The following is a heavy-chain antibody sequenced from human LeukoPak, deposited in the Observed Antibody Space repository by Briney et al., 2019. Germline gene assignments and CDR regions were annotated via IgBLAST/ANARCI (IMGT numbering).Heavy chain of an antibody. CDR2: INSDGSST. CDR3: ARGSSGWAYFDY. CDR1: GFTFSGFW. Sequence: SGGSLRLSCAVSGFTFSGFWMSWSRQAPGKGLVWVSRINSDGSSTSYADSVKGRFTISRDNAKNTLFLQMNSLRAEDTAVYYCARGSSGWAYFDYWGQGTLVTVSS. J-gene: IGHJ4*02. V-gene: IGHV3-74*01. D-gene: IGHD6-19*01.